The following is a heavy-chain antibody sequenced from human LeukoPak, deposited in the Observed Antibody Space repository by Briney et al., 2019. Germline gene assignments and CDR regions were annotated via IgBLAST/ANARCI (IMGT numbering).Heavy chain of an antibody. CDR3: AKDLFYYHY. V-gene: IGHV3-23*01. Sequence: GGSLRLSCAASGFTLSSYAMSWVRQAPGKGLEWVSGISESGGSTYYAESVKGRFTISRDMSKNTLYLQMNSLRAEDTAVYYCAKDLFYYHYWGQGTLVTVSS. CDR2: ISESGGST. J-gene: IGHJ4*02. CDR1: GFTLSSYA.